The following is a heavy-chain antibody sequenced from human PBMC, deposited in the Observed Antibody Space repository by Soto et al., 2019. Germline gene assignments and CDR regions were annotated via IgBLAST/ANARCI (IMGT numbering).Heavy chain of an antibody. CDR1: GYSFTSYW. CDR2: IDPSDSYT. Sequence: GESLKISCKVSGYSFTSYWISWLRQMPGKGLEWMGRIDPSDSYTNYSPSFQGHVTISADKSISTAYLQWSSLKASDTAMYYCASSLGYSYVLGAFDIWGQGTTVTVSS. CDR3: ASSLGYSYVLGAFDI. D-gene: IGHD5-18*01. J-gene: IGHJ3*02. V-gene: IGHV5-10-1*01.